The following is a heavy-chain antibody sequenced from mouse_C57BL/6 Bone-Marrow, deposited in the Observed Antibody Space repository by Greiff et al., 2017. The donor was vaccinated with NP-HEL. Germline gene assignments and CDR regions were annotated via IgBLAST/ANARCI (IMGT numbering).Heavy chain of an antibody. Sequence: VQLQRSGAELMKPGASVKLSCKATGYTFTGYWIEWVKQRPGHGLEWIGEILPGSGSTNYNEKFKGKATFTADTSSNTAYMQLSSLTTEDSAIYYCARLNYYGSSPYYYAMDYWGQGTSVTVSS. J-gene: IGHJ4*01. D-gene: IGHD1-1*01. CDR3: ARLNYYGSSPYYYAMDY. CDR2: ILPGSGST. V-gene: IGHV1-9*01. CDR1: GYTFTGYW.